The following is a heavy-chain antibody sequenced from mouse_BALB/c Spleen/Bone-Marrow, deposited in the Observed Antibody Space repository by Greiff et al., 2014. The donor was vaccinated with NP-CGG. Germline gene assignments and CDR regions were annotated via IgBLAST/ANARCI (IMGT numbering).Heavy chain of an antibody. J-gene: IGHJ4*01. CDR3: ARSSYYAMVY. CDR1: GYLFTGYY. Sequence: VQLKESGPELVKPGASVKISCKASGYLFTGYYMHWVKQSHVKSLEWIGRINPYNGATSYNQNFKDKASLTVDKSSSTAYVELHSLTSEDSAVYYCARSSYYAMVYRGQKTTDTVTT. V-gene: IGHV1-31*01. CDR2: INPYNGAT.